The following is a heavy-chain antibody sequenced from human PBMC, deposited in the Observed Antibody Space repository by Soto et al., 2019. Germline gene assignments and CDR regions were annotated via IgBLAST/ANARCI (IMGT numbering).Heavy chain of an antibody. Sequence: GGSLRLSCAASGFTFSSYAMHWVRQAPGKGLEWVAIISYDGSNKYYADSVKGRFTISRDNSKNTLYLQMNSLRAEDTAVYYCARDPLDYGAYGVRFYYGLDVRGQGTTVTVSS. V-gene: IGHV3-30-3*01. J-gene: IGHJ6*02. D-gene: IGHD4-17*01. CDR1: GFTFSSYA. CDR2: ISYDGSNK. CDR3: ARDPLDYGAYGVRFYYGLDV.